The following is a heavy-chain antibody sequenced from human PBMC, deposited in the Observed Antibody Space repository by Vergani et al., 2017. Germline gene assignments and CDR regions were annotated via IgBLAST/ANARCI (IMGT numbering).Heavy chain of an antibody. CDR1: GGSFSGYY. Sequence: QVQLQQWGAGLLKPSETLSLTCAVYGGSFSGYYWSWIRQPPGKGLEWIGEINHSGSTNCNPSLKSRVTISVDTSKNQFSLKLSSVTAADTAVYYCALRTNMSAVTGNWFEPWGQGTLVTVSS. D-gene: IGHD2-21*02. J-gene: IGHJ5*02. V-gene: IGHV4-34*01. CDR2: INHSGST. CDR3: ALRTNMSAVTGNWFEP.